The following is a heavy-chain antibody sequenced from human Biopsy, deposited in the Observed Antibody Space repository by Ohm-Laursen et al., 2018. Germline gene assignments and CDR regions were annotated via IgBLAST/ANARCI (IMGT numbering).Heavy chain of an antibody. D-gene: IGHD3-9*01. CDR1: GYTFTGYF. CDR2: INPNSGTT. CDR3: AKGQDLTAGAEYFQY. J-gene: IGHJ1*01. Sequence: SVKVSCKTSGYTFTGYFLHWVRQVPGQGLEWMGWINPNSGTTKIAENFQGSVTMTRETSITTAYLDLTRLTSDDTAVYFCAKGQDLTAGAEYFQYWGQGALITVSS. V-gene: IGHV1-2*04.